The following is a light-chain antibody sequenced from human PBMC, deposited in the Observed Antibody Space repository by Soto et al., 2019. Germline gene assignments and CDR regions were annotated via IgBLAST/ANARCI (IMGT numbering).Light chain of an antibody. Sequence: EIVLTQSPATLSVSPGERVTLSCRASQSVSSNLAWYQQKPGQAPRLLIYGASTRATGNPARFSGSGSGTEFTLTISGLQSPAFAVYYCQQYNNRPPWTFGQGTKVENK. J-gene: IGKJ1*01. CDR2: GAS. CDR3: QQYNNRPPWT. V-gene: IGKV3-15*01. CDR1: QSVSSN.